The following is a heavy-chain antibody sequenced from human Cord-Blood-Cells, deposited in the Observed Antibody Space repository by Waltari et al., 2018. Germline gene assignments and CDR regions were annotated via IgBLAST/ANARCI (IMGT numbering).Heavy chain of an antibody. J-gene: IGHJ4*02. D-gene: IGHD6-13*01. CDR2: IYTSGST. Sequence: QVQLQESGPGLVKPSETLSLTCPVSGGSISSYYWSWIRQPAGKGLEWIGRIYTSGSTNYNPSHKSRVSMSVDTSKNQFSLKLSSVTAAETAVYYCASSSGAAGPEGIDYWGQGTLVTVSS. V-gene: IGHV4-4*07. CDR1: GGSISSYY. CDR3: ASSSGAAGPEGIDY.